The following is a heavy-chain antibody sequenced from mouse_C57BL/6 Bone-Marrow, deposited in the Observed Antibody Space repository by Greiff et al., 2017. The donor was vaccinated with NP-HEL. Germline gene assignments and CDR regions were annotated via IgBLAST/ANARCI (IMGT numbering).Heavy chain of an antibody. CDR1: GYTFTSYW. V-gene: IGHV1-55*01. Sequence: QVQLQQPGAELVKPGASVKMSCNASGYTFTSYWITWVKQRPGQGLEWIGDIYPGSGSTNYNEKFKSKATLTVDTSSSTAYMQLSSLTSEDSAVYYCARSGFITAPFDVWGTGTTVTVSS. CDR3: ARSGFITAPFDV. J-gene: IGHJ1*03. CDR2: IYPGSGST. D-gene: IGHD1-1*01.